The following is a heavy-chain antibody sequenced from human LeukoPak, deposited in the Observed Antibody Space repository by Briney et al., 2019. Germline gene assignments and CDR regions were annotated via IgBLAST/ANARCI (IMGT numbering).Heavy chain of an antibody. D-gene: IGHD1-7*01. CDR2: IKSKTDGGTT. CDR3: TTEDNWNYGLDY. J-gene: IGHJ4*02. Sequence: GGSLRLSCAASGFTFSNAWMIWVRQAPGKGLEWVGRIKSKTDGGTTDYAAPVKGRFTISRDDSKNTLYLQMNSLKTEDTAVYYCTTEDNWNYGLDYWGQGTLVTVSS. CDR1: GFTFSNAW. V-gene: IGHV3-15*01.